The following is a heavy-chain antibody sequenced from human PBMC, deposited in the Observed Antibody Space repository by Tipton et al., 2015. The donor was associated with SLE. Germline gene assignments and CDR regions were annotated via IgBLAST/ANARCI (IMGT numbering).Heavy chain of an antibody. Sequence: TLSLTCTVSGGSISSGEHYWSWIRQPPGRGLEWIGYIFYSGSTYYNPSLKSRVTISVDTSKNQFSLKLNSVTAADTAVYYCARVVKDLGFDLWGRGTLVTVSS. J-gene: IGHJ2*01. D-gene: IGHD2-21*01. CDR2: IFYSGST. V-gene: IGHV4-30-4*01. CDR1: GGSISSGEHY. CDR3: ARVVKDLGFDL.